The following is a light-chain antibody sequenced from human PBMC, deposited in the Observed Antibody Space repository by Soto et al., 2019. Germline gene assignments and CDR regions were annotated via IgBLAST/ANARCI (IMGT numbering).Light chain of an antibody. J-gene: IGKJ4*01. V-gene: IGKV1-33*01. CDR1: QDMSNY. CDR3: PQYDNLPLT. CDR2: DAS. Sequence: DIQMTQSPSSLSASVGDRVTITCQASQDMSNYLNWYQQKPGKAPKLLIFDASNLETVVPSRFSGSGPGTDFTFTISSLQPEDIATYYCPQYDNLPLTFGGGTKV.